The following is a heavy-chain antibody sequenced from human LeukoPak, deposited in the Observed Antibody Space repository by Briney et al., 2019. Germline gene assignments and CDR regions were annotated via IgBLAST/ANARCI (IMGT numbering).Heavy chain of an antibody. CDR1: GFTFSGSA. CDR2: IRSKANSYAT. V-gene: IGHV3-73*01. Sequence: GGSLRLSCAASGFTFSGSAMHWVRQASGKGLEWVGRIRSKANSYATAYAVSVKGRFTISRDDSKNTAYLQMNSLKTEDTAVYYCTRPPYSDSSGYYSSWGQGTLATVSS. D-gene: IGHD3-22*01. J-gene: IGHJ5*02. CDR3: TRPPYSDSSGYYSS.